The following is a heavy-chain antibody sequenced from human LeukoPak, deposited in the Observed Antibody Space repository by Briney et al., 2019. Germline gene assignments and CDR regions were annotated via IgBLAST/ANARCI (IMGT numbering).Heavy chain of an antibody. D-gene: IGHD3-10*01. Sequence: SVKVSCKASGGTFSSYAISWVRQAPGQGLEWMGGIIPIFGTANYAQKFQGRVTITADESTSTAYMELSSLRSEDTAVYYCARGYYGSGGYYAYYYYYYYMDVWGKGTTVTVSS. CDR3: ARGYYGSGGYYAYYYYYYYMDV. CDR1: GGTFSSYA. V-gene: IGHV1-69*13. J-gene: IGHJ6*03. CDR2: IIPIFGTA.